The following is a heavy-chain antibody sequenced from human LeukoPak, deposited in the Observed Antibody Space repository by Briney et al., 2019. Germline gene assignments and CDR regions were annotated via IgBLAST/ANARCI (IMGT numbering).Heavy chain of an antibody. CDR3: ARVTMARGVIIFYYYYGMDV. CDR1: GYTFTCYY. V-gene: IGHV1-2*04. J-gene: IGHJ6*02. Sequence: ASVKVSCKASGYTFTCYYMHWVRQAPGQGLEWMGWINPNSGGTNYAQKFQGWVTMTRDTSISTAYMELSRLRSDDTAVYYCARVTMARGVIIFYYYYGMDVWGQGTTVTVSS. D-gene: IGHD3-10*01. CDR2: INPNSGGT.